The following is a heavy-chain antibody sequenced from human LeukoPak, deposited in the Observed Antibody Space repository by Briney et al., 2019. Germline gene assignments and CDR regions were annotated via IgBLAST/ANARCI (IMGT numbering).Heavy chain of an antibody. D-gene: IGHD6-19*01. V-gene: IGHV4-4*07. Sequence: SETLSLTCTVSGGSISSYYWSWIRQPAGKGLEWIGRIYSSGSTNYSPSLKSRVTMSVDTSKNQFSLELSPVTAADTAVYYCARAGLDSSGWLRFGYWGQGTLVTVAS. CDR1: GGSISSYY. CDR2: IYSSGST. CDR3: ARAGLDSSGWLRFGY. J-gene: IGHJ4*02.